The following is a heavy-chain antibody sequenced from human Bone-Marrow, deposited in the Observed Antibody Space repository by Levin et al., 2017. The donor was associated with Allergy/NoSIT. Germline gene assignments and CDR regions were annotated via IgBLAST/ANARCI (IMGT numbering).Heavy chain of an antibody. V-gene: IGHV3-33*01. CDR1: GFSLRSSG. CDR2: IWYDGSKT. J-gene: IGHJ4*02. D-gene: IGHD3-10*01. CDR3: ARDRAWGGNPFDH. Sequence: PGGSLRLSCAASGFSLRSSGMHWVRQAPGKGLEWVALIWYDGSKTYYADSVKGRFTISRDNSKSTLYLHMDSLRAEDTAVYYCARDRAWGGNPFDHWGLGTLVTVSS.